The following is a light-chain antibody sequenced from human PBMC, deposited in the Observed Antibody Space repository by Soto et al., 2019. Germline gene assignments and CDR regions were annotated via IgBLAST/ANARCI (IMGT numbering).Light chain of an antibody. Sequence: QSALTLTASVSGSPGQSITISCTGTSYDIGPYNYVSWYQQHPGKAPKLLIYDVTNRASGVSDRFSGSKSGRTASLTISGLQAEDEADYYCSSYTSVIAVVFGGGTKLTVL. CDR1: SYDIGPYNY. CDR2: DVT. V-gene: IGLV2-14*03. J-gene: IGLJ2*01. CDR3: SSYTSVIAVV.